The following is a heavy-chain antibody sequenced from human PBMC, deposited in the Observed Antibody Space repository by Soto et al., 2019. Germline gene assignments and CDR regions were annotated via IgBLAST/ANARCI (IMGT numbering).Heavy chain of an antibody. CDR1: GFTFSSYW. Sequence: EVQLVESGGGLVQPGGSLRLSCAASGFTFSSYWMHWVRQAPGKGLVWVSRINSDGSSTSYADSVKGRFTICRDNAKNTMYLQMNSLRAEDTAVYYCARGGDNWNDEPFDYWCQGTLVTVSS. CDR3: ARGGDNWNDEPFDY. CDR2: INSDGSST. D-gene: IGHD1-1*01. J-gene: IGHJ4*02. V-gene: IGHV3-74*01.